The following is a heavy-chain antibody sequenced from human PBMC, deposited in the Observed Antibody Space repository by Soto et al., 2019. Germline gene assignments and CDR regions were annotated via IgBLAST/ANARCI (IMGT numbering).Heavy chain of an antibody. D-gene: IGHD3-3*01. Sequence: GASVKVSCKASGGTFSSYAISWVRQAPGQGLEWMGGIIPIFGTANYAQKFQGRVAITADESTSTAYMELSSLRSEDTAVYYCARGNYDFWSGYYTILGAFDIWGQGTMVTVSS. CDR1: GGTFSSYA. J-gene: IGHJ3*02. CDR2: IIPIFGTA. V-gene: IGHV1-69*13. CDR3: ARGNYDFWSGYYTILGAFDI.